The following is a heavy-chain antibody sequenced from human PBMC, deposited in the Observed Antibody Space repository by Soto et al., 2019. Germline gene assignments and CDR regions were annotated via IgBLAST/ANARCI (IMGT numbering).Heavy chain of an antibody. D-gene: IGHD3-22*01. CDR3: TRGTTIVVWASFDP. J-gene: IGHJ5*02. CDR2: IRSKGDNYAT. V-gene: IGHV3-73*01. Sequence: GGSLRFSCVASGFTFSGSDINWVRQASGKGLEWVGRIRSKGDNYATAYAASVKGRFTTSRDDSKNTAYLQMNSLKIEATAVYFCTRGTTIVVWASFDPWGQGTLVTVSS. CDR1: GFTFSGSD.